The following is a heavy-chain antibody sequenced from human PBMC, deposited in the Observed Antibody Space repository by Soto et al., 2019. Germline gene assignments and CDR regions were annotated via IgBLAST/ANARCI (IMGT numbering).Heavy chain of an antibody. CDR2: IVVGSGNT. CDR1: GFTFTISA. Sequence: VASVKVSCKASGFTFTISAVQWVRQARGQRLEWIGWIVVGSGNTNYAQKFQERVTITRDMSTSTAYMELSSLRSEDTAVYYCAAVEAGDSSGYYPSDYWGQGTLVTVSS. J-gene: IGHJ4*02. CDR3: AAVEAGDSSGYYPSDY. D-gene: IGHD3-22*01. V-gene: IGHV1-58*01.